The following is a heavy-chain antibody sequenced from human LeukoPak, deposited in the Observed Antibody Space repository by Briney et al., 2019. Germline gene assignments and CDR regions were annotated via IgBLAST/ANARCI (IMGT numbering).Heavy chain of an antibody. J-gene: IGHJ5*02. Sequence: PGLSLRLSCEASGFTVSYKYMRWDRQAPGKGLEWVSIIYNGDNIHYGDSVKGRFTISRDYSKNILYLQMNSLRAEDTAMYYCSGDYAWGQGTLVTVSS. CDR3: SGDYA. D-gene: IGHD3-16*01. CDR1: GFTVSYKY. V-gene: IGHV3-66*01. CDR2: IYNGDNI.